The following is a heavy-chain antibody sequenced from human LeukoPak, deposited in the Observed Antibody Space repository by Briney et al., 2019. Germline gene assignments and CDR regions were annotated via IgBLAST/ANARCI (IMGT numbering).Heavy chain of an antibody. CDR3: ARASSYNDAVRYPPSWFCP. J-gene: IGHJ5*02. V-gene: IGHV4-34*01. D-gene: IGHD3-10*01. CDR2: MNHGGTT. Sequence: SETLSLTCADYGGPFSGFCWRWIRQPPGKGREWIGEMNHGGTTNYTPALKRPDDIATDRSRNPFSLNLTSVTPADTAVYYCARASSYNDAVRYPPSWFCPCGQGTLVTVSS. CDR1: GGPFSGFC.